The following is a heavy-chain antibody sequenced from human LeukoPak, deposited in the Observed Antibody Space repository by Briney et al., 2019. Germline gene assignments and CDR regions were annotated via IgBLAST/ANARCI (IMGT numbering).Heavy chain of an antibody. CDR2: IYSSGRT. Sequence: KPSETLSLTCTVSGGSISSSGYYWGWIRQTPGTGLEWIGSIYSSGRTYYNPSLKSRVTISVDTSNNHFSLKLTSVTAADTAVFYCARDRDGYNTFDYWGQGTLVTVSS. CDR3: ARDRDGYNTFDY. V-gene: IGHV4-39*07. J-gene: IGHJ4*02. D-gene: IGHD5-24*01. CDR1: GGSISSSGYY.